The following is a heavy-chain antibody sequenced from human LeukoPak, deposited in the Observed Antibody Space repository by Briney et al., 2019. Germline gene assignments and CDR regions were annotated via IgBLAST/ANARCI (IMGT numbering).Heavy chain of an antibody. CDR1: GYTFTKYW. CDR2: IYPGDSDI. D-gene: IGHD5-12*01. J-gene: IGHJ4*02. Sequence: GESLKISCKGSGYTFTKYWIAWVRQMPGKGLEWMGIIYPGDSDIRYSPSFRGQVTISVDKSSTTAYLQWTSLKASDTAMYYCARHFGYSGYDGDYWGQATLVTVSS. CDR3: ARHFGYSGYDGDY. V-gene: IGHV5-51*01.